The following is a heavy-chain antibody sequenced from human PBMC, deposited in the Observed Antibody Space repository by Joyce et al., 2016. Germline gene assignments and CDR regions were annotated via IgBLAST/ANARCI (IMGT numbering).Heavy chain of an antibody. CDR1: GFRFDASA. Sequence: EVQLVESGGDLVQPGGSLKLSCATSGFRFDASAIHWVRQAPGKGLEWVGRIRSKANGYTTAYAAPVKGRFSISRDDSKNVAFLQMSSLMTEDTAIYFCTRLGGSDAFDFWGRGTMVTVSS. V-gene: IGHV3-73*01. J-gene: IGHJ3*01. CDR2: IRSKANGYTT. D-gene: IGHD4-23*01. CDR3: TRLGGSDAFDF.